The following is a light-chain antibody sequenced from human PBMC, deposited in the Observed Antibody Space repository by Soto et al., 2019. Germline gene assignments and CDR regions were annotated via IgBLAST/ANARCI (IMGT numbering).Light chain of an antibody. J-gene: IGLJ2*01. CDR2: EVS. Sequence: QSALTQPASVSGSPGQSITISCTGTSSDVGSYTLVSWYQQHPGKAPKLMIYEVSKRPSGVSNRFSGSKSGNTASLTISGLQAEDAADYYCCSYAGSSTFVVFGGGTKLTVL. CDR3: CSYAGSSTFVV. V-gene: IGLV2-23*02. CDR1: SSDVGSYTL.